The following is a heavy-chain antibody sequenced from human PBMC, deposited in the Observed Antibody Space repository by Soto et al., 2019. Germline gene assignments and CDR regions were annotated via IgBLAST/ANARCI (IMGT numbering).Heavy chain of an antibody. CDR3: ARGSDSSNH. D-gene: IGHD3-22*01. V-gene: IGHV4-34*01. CDR1: GGSFSGYY. J-gene: IGHJ5*02. Sequence: PSETLSLTCAVYGGSFSGYYWSWIRQPPGKGLEWIGEINHSGSTNYNPSLKSRVTISVDTSKNQFSLKLSSVTAADTAVYYCARGSDSSNHWGQGTLVTVSS. CDR2: INHSGST.